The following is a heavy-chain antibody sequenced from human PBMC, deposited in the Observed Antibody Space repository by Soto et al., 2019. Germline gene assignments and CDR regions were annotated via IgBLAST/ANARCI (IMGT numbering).Heavy chain of an antibody. CDR3: AKDESRSS. D-gene: IGHD6-13*01. V-gene: IGHV3-30*02. Sequence: GGSLRLSCAASGFIFSNFGMHWVRQAPGKGLEWVAVIWYDGSNEYYADSVKGRFTISRDNSKNTLYLQMDSLRAEDTAVYYCAKDESRSSWGQGTLVTVSS. CDR2: IWYDGSNE. J-gene: IGHJ4*02. CDR1: GFIFSNFG.